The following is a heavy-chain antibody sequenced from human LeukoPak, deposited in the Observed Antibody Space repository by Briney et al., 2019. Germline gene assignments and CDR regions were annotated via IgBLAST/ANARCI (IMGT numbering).Heavy chain of an antibody. Sequence: ASVKVSCKASGYTFTSYGISWVRQAPGQGLEWMGWISAYNGNTNYAQKLQGRVTMTTDTSTSTAYMELSRLRSDDTAVYYCARDLAQGSGWYYFDYWGQGTLVTVSS. D-gene: IGHD6-19*01. V-gene: IGHV1-18*01. CDR1: GYTFTSYG. CDR2: ISAYNGNT. CDR3: ARDLAQGSGWYYFDY. J-gene: IGHJ4*02.